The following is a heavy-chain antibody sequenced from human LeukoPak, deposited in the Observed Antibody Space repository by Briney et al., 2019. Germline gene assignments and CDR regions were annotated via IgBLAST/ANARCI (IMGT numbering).Heavy chain of an antibody. CDR2: IRSKANSYAT. J-gene: IGHJ4*02. V-gene: IGHV3-73*01. CDR1: GFTFSGSA. Sequence: PGGSLRLSCAASGFTFSGSAMHWVRQASGKGLEWVGRIRSKANSYATANAASVKGRFTTSIDDSKNTAYVQMNSLKTEDPAVYYCTRHSNYYDSSGYCYLGYWGQGTLVTVSS. CDR3: TRHSNYYDSSGYCYLGY. D-gene: IGHD3-22*01.